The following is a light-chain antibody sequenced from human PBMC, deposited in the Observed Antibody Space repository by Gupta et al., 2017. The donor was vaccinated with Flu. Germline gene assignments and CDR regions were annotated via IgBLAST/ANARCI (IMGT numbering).Light chain of an antibody. J-gene: IGKJ2*01. CDR3: QQSYMKRHT. CDR1: QSVSSF. Sequence: PPSPSASVGDRVTITCRASQSVSSFLNWYQQKPGRAPKLLIYATSTLQRGVPSRFSGGGFGTDFTLTISSLQPEDSATYYCQQSYMKRHTFGQGTKLEIK. V-gene: IGKV1-39*01. CDR2: ATS.